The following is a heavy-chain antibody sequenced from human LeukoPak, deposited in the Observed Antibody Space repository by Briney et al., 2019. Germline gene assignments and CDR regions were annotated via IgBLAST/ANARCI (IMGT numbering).Heavy chain of an antibody. D-gene: IGHD3-9*01. Sequence: AGGSLRLSCSASGFTFSSHAMHWVRHPPGKGLEYVSAISSNGGSTYYADSVKGRFTISRDNSKDTLYLQMSSLRAEDTAVYYCVKDYDILTGYFDYWGQGTLVTVSS. V-gene: IGHV3-64D*06. CDR1: GFTFSSHA. CDR3: VKDYDILTGYFDY. J-gene: IGHJ4*02. CDR2: ISSNGGST.